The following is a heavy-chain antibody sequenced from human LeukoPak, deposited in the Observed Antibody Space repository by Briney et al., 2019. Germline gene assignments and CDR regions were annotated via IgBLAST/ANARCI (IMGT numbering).Heavy chain of an antibody. CDR2: IKSKTDGGTT. CDR1: GFTFSNAW. V-gene: IGHV3-15*01. Sequence: PGGSLRLSCAASGFTFSNAWMSWVRQAPGKGLEWVGRIKSKTDGGTTDYAAPVKGRLTISRDDSKNTLYLLMNSLKTDDTAVYYCATEADGGPDYWGQGTLVTVSS. CDR3: ATEADGGPDY. D-gene: IGHD4-23*01. J-gene: IGHJ4*02.